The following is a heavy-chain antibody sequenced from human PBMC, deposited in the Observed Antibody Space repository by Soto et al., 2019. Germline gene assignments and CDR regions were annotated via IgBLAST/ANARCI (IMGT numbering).Heavy chain of an antibody. CDR2: IYHSGST. D-gene: IGHD6-6*01. J-gene: IGHJ4*02. Sequence: SETLSLTCAVSGGSISSGGYSWSWIRQPPGKGLEWIGYIYHSGSTYYNPSLKSRVTISVDRSKNQFSLKLSSVTAADTAVYYCAISSSSPRVFDYWGQGTLVTVSS. CDR3: AISSSSPRVFDY. CDR1: GGSISSGGYS. V-gene: IGHV4-30-2*01.